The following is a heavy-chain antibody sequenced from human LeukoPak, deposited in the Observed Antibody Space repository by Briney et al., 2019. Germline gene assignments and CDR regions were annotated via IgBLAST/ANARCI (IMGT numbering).Heavy chain of an antibody. D-gene: IGHD4/OR15-4a*01. CDR1: GFTFSSYS. Sequence: GGSLRLSCAASGFTFSSYSMNWVRQAPGKGLEWVSYISSSSSTTYYADSVKGRFTISRDNAKNSLYLQINSLRAEDTAVYYCARPIDYGPYDYWGQGTLVTVSS. CDR2: ISSSSSTT. V-gene: IGHV3-48*04. J-gene: IGHJ4*02. CDR3: ARPIDYGPYDY.